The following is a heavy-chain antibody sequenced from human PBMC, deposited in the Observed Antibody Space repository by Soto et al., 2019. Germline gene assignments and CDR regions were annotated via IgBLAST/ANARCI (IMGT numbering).Heavy chain of an antibody. D-gene: IGHD3-10*01. CDR3: ARGRMVRGVIINYLDY. CDR1: GGSISSGGYY. CDR2: IYYSGST. J-gene: IGHJ4*02. Sequence: QVQLRESGPGLVKPSQTLSLTCTVSGGSISSGGYYWSWIRQHPGKGLEWIGYIYYSGSTYYNPSLKSRVTISVDTSKNQFSLKLSSVTAADTAVYYCARGRMVRGVIINYLDYWGQGTLVTVSS. V-gene: IGHV4-31*03.